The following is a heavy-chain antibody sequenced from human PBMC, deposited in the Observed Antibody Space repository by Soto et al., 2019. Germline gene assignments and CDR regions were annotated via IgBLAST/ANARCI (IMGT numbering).Heavy chain of an antibody. CDR2: ISDSGSFT. CDR1: GITFSNYA. D-gene: IGHD7-27*01. V-gene: IGHV3-23*01. J-gene: IGHJ2*01. CDR3: AIRPLNWGRWYFDL. Sequence: EVQLLESGGGLVQPGGSLRLSCAASGITFSNYAMTWVRQAPGKGLEWVSVISDSGSFTFYADSVKGRFTISRDNSGGTFYLQMNIRRAEDTAIYYCAIRPLNWGRWYFDLWGRGTLVTVSS.